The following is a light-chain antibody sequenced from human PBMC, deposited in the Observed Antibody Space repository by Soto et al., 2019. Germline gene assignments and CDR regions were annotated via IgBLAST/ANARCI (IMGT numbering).Light chain of an antibody. J-gene: IGKJ2*01. Sequence: DIQMTQSPSTVSASVGDAVTITCRASQSISTCLAWYQQKPGKAPNLLIYDASTLESWGPSGFSGSGSGTEFTLTISSLQPDDSATYYCQQYNSYPYTFGQGTKLEIK. CDR1: QSISTC. CDR3: QQYNSYPYT. V-gene: IGKV1-5*01. CDR2: DAS.